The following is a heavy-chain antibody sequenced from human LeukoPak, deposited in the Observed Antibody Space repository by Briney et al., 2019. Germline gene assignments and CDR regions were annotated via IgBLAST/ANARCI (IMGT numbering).Heavy chain of an antibody. J-gene: IGHJ1*01. V-gene: IGHV3-11*01. CDR2: ISSTGTAM. CDR1: RFTFSDFY. D-gene: IGHD4-17*01. Sequence: GGSLRLSCAASRFTFSDFYMSWLRQTPGKGLEWVSYISSTGTAMDYADSVKGRFTISRDSTKDSLFLQMNNLGVEDTAVYYCAKGHTYGMTWGQGTLVTVSS. CDR3: AKGHTYGMT.